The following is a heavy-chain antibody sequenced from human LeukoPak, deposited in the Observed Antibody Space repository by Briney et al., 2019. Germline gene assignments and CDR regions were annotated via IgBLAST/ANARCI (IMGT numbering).Heavy chain of an antibody. D-gene: IGHD3-10*01. CDR3: ARVGRWFGELHYGMDV. CDR2: MNPNSGNT. Sequence: GASVKVSCKASGYTFTSYDINWVRQATGQGLEWMGWMNPNSGNTGYAQKFQGRVTMTRNTSISTAYMELSSLRSEDTAVYYCARVGRWFGELHYGMDVWGQGTTVTVSS. CDR1: GYTFTSYD. J-gene: IGHJ6*02. V-gene: IGHV1-8*01.